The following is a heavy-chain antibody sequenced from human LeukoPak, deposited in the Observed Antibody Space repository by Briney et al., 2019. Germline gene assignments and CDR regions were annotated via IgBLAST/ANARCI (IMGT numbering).Heavy chain of an antibody. V-gene: IGHV4-59*01. CDR2: IYYSGSN. Sequence: SETLSLTCTGSGGCISSYYWSWIRQPPGKGLKSIGDIYYSGSNNYIPCLKSRVTISVDTSKNQFSLKLSSVTAADTAVYYCARGRIAVAGTKNYFDYWGQGTLVTVSS. D-gene: IGHD6-19*01. CDR3: ARGRIAVAGTKNYFDY. J-gene: IGHJ4*02. CDR1: GGCISSYY.